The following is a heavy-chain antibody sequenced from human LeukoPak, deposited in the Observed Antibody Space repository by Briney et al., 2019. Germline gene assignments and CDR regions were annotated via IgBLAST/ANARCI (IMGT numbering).Heavy chain of an antibody. D-gene: IGHD2-2*02. CDR3: ARRRGGYCSSTSCYTRSGEDY. V-gene: IGHV4-34*01. CDR2: INHSGST. CDR1: GGSFSGCY. Sequence: SETLSLTCAVYGGSFSGCYWSWIRQPPGKGLEWIGEINHSGSTNYNPSLKSRVTISVDTSKNQFSLKLSSVTAADTAVYYCARRRGGYCSSTSCYTRSGEDYWGQGTLVTVSS. J-gene: IGHJ4*02.